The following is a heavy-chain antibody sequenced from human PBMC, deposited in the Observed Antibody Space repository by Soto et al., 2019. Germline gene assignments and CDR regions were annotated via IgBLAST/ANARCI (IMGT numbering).Heavy chain of an antibody. CDR1: GFTFTSYA. CDR2: ISGSGGNT. Sequence: GGSLRLSCAASGFTFTSYAMSWVRQAPGKGLEWVSAISGSGGNTYYADSVKGRFTISRDNSRNTLYLQMNSLRAEDTAVYYCAKDLYTYGFDGFDYWGQGTLVTVSS. D-gene: IGHD5-18*01. CDR3: AKDLYTYGFDGFDY. V-gene: IGHV3-23*01. J-gene: IGHJ4*02.